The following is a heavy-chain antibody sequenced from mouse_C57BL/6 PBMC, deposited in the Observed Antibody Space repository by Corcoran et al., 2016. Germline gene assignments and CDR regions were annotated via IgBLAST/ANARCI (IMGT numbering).Heavy chain of an antibody. V-gene: IGHV1-55*01. CDR1: GYTITSYW. J-gene: IGHJ3*01. CDR3: ARGQLLWSS. CDR2: IYPGRGSP. D-gene: IGHD2-1*01. Sequence: QVQLQQPGAALVQPEASVKMSCKAPGYTITSYWLTCVKQRPGQGLGWIGDIYPGRGSPNYNEKFKSKATLTVDTSSSPAYMQLSSLTSDDSAVYYCARGQLLWSSWGQGSLVTVSA.